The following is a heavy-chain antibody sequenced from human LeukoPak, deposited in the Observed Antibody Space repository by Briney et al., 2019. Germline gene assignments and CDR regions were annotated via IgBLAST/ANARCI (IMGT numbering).Heavy chain of an antibody. CDR1: GYSFTSYW. CDR3: ARQGDYGDSDDAFDI. D-gene: IGHD4-17*01. CDR2: IYPGDSDA. V-gene: IGHV5-51*01. Sequence: ESLKISCKGSGYSFTSYWIGWVRQMPGKGLEWMGIIYPGDSDARYSPSFQGQVTISADKSISTAYLQWSSLKASDTAMYYCARQGDYGDSDDAFDIWGQGTMVTVSS. J-gene: IGHJ3*02.